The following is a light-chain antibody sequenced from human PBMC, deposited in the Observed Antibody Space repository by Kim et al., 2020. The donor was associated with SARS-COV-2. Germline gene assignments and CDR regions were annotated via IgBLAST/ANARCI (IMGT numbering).Light chain of an antibody. J-gene: IGLJ2*01. V-gene: IGLV3-1*01. CDR3: QAWDSSTVV. Sequence: SYELTQPPSVSVSPGQTASITCSGDKLGDKYACWYQQKPGQSPVLVIYQDSKRPSGIPERFSGSNSGNTATLTISGTQPMDEADSYCQAWDSSTVVFGGG. CDR1: KLGDKY. CDR2: QDS.